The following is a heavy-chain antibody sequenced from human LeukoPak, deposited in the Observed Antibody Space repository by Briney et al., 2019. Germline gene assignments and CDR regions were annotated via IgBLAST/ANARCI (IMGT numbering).Heavy chain of an antibody. Sequence: GGSLRLSCAASGFTFSSYWMSWVRQAPGKGLEWVANIKQDGSEKYYADSVKGRFTISRDNAKNSIYLQMNSPRAEDTAVYYCTRLAYYFDNWGQGALVTVSS. CDR3: TRLAYYFDN. V-gene: IGHV3-7*01. J-gene: IGHJ4*02. CDR1: GFTFSSYW. CDR2: IKQDGSEK. D-gene: IGHD3-3*02.